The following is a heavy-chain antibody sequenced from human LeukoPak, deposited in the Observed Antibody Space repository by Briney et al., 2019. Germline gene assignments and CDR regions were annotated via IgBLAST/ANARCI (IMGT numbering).Heavy chain of an antibody. CDR2: IYYSGST. Sequence: SETLSLTCAVYGGSFSGYYWSWIRQPPGKGLEWIGYIYYSGSTNYNPSLKSRVTISVDTSKNQFSLKLSSVTAADTAVYYCARGGVWFDPWGQGTLVTVSS. D-gene: IGHD3-10*01. CDR1: GGSFSGYY. J-gene: IGHJ5*02. CDR3: ARGGVWFDP. V-gene: IGHV4-59*01.